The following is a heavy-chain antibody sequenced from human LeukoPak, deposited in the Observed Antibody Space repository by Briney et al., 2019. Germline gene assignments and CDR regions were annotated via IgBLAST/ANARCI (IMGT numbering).Heavy chain of an antibody. Sequence: GGSLRLSCAASGFTFSSYWMSWVRRAPGKGLEWVSSISSGTSFIYYADSVKGRFTISRDNAKNSLYLQMNSLRAEDTAVYYCARGTTALMDVWGKGTTVTVSS. V-gene: IGHV3-21*04. J-gene: IGHJ6*03. CDR3: ARGTTALMDV. D-gene: IGHD2-21*02. CDR1: GFTFSSYW. CDR2: ISSGTSFI.